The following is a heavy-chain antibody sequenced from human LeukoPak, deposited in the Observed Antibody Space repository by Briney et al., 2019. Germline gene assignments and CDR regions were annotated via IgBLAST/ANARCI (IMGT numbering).Heavy chain of an antibody. J-gene: IGHJ4*02. V-gene: IGHV4-39*07. D-gene: IGHD3-10*01. Sequence: PSETLSLTCTVSSGSISSTSYYWGWIRQPPGMGLEWIGSMYYSGSTYYNPSLKSRVTISVDTSKSQFSLKLSSVTAADTAVYYCAREMRTPRGGFDYWDQGTLVTVSS. CDR3: AREMRTPRGGFDY. CDR1: SGSISSTSYY. CDR2: MYYSGST.